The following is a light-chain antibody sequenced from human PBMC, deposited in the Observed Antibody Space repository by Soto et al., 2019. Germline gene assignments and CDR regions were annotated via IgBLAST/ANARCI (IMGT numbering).Light chain of an antibody. CDR1: QSVSTK. Sequence: EIVMTQSPATLSVSPGERATLSCRASQSVSTKLAWYKQKPGLAPRLLIYGASTRATGIPAGFSGSGSGTEFTLTISSLQSEDFAVYYCQHFGSSRGTFGQGTKVDIK. J-gene: IGKJ1*01. V-gene: IGKV3-15*01. CDR3: QHFGSSRGT. CDR2: GAS.